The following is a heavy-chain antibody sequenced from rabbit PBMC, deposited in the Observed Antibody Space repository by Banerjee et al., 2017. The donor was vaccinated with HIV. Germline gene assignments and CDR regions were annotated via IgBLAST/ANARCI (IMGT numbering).Heavy chain of an antibody. CDR3: ARGIGYGGYAPNL. CDR1: GIDFISYYY. CDR2: ITTNAGST. D-gene: IGHD6-1*01. Sequence: QEQLEESGGGLVKPGGTLTLTCKASGIDFISYYYMCWVRQAPGKGLEWIGCITTNAGSTYYASWAKGRFTISKTSSTTLTLQMTSLTAADTATYFCARGIGYGGYAPNLWGPGTLVTV. V-gene: IGHV1S45*01. J-gene: IGHJ4*01.